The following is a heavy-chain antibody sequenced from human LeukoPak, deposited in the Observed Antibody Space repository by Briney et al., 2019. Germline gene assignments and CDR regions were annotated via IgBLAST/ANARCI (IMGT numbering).Heavy chain of an antibody. CDR1: GFTFSTYW. D-gene: IGHD6-19*01. Sequence: GGSLRLSCAASGFTFSTYWMSWVRRAPGKGLEWVANIGLDGSEKYYVDSVKGRFTISRGNAKNSLYLQKNSLRAEDTAVYYCATLALGSGWPDYWGQGTLVTVSS. J-gene: IGHJ4*02. V-gene: IGHV3-7*01. CDR3: ATLALGSGWPDY. CDR2: IGLDGSEK.